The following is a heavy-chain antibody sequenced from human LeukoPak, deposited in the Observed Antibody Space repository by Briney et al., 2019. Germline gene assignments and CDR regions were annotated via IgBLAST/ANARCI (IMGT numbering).Heavy chain of an antibody. V-gene: IGHV1-18*04. CDR2: ISAYNGNT. J-gene: IGHJ6*03. CDR1: GYTFTGYY. CDR3: ARAKTVEMATIILYYYMDV. D-gene: IGHD5-24*01. Sequence: ASVKVSCKASGYTFTGYYMHWVRQAPGQGLEWMGWISAYNGNTNYAQKLQGRVTMTTDTSTSTAYMELRSLRSDDTAVYYCARAKTVEMATIILYYYMDVWGKGTTVTVSS.